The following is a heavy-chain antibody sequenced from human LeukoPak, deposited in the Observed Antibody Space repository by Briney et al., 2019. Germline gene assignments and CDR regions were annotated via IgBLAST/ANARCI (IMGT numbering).Heavy chain of an antibody. CDR1: GGSISSYY. V-gene: IGHV4-59*01. J-gene: IGHJ3*02. Sequence: PSETLSLTCTVSGGSISSYYWSWIRQPPGKGLEWIGYFYYSGSTNYNPSLKSRVTISVDTSKNHFSLKLSSVTAADTAVYYCARGGPHLSYDYDSSGYTRVWAFDIWGQGTMVTVSS. D-gene: IGHD3-22*01. CDR2: FYYSGST. CDR3: ARGGPHLSYDYDSSGYTRVWAFDI.